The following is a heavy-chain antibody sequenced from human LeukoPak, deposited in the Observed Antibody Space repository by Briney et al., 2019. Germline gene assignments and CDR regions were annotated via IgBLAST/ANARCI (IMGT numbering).Heavy chain of an antibody. J-gene: IGHJ6*02. V-gene: IGHV1-69*13. D-gene: IGHD2-2*01. CDR3: ARGDSSTSGGYYYGMDV. Sequence: SVKVSCKASGGTFSSYAISWVRQAPGQGLEWMGGIIPIFGTANYAQKFQGRVTITADESASTAYMELSSLRSEDTAVYYCARGDSSTSGGYYYGMDVWGQGTTVTVSS. CDR2: IIPIFGTA. CDR1: GGTFSSYA.